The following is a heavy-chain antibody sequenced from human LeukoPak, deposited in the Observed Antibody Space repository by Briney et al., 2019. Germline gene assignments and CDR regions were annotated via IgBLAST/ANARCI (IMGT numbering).Heavy chain of an antibody. D-gene: IGHD4-17*01. CDR1: GFTFSSYW. J-gene: IGHJ4*02. V-gene: IGHV3-74*01. CDR2: INSDGSST. Sequence: GGSLRLSCAASGFTFSSYWMPWVRQAPGKGLVWVSRINSDGSSTSYTGSVKGRFTISRDNARNALYLQMNSLRAEDTAVYYCARGGDAVTLDYWGQGTLVTASA. CDR3: ARGGDAVTLDY.